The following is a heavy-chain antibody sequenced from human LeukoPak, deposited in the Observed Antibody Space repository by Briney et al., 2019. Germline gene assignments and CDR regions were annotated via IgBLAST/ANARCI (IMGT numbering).Heavy chain of an antibody. D-gene: IGHD6-13*01. J-gene: IGHJ2*01. CDR3: ARHKYSSSWSPPEYFDL. CDR2: IYHSGST. CDR1: GYSISSGYY. V-gene: IGHV4-38-2*02. Sequence: NPSETLSLTCTVSGYSISSGYYWGWIRQPPGKGLEWIGSIYHSGSTFYNSSLKSRVTISVDTSKNQFSLKLTSVTAADTAVFYCARHKYSSSWSPPEYFDLWGRGTLVTVSS.